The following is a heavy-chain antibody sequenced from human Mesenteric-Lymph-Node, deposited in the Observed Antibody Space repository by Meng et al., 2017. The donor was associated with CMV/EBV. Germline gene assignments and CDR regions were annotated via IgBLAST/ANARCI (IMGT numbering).Heavy chain of an antibody. CDR2: INHSGST. CDR1: GGSFSGFY. D-gene: IGHD3-3*01. V-gene: IGHV4-34*01. CDR3: ARGVWSGYSYYYYYGMDV. J-gene: IGHJ6*02. Sequence: SDTLSPTCAVYGGSFSGFYWSWIRQPPGKGLEWFGEINHSGSTNYNPSLKSRVTISVDTSKNQLSLKLSSVTAADTAVYYCARGVWSGYSYYYYYGMDVWGQGTTVTVSS.